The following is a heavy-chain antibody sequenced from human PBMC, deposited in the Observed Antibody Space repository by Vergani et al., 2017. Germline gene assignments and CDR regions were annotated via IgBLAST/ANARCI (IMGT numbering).Heavy chain of an antibody. D-gene: IGHD6-6*01. CDR1: GFTFSNSA. Sequence: EVQLLESGGGLVQPGGSLRLSCAASGFTFSNSAMSWVHQAPGKGLEWVSDISGSDHNTNYADSVKGRFTISRNNSKNTLYLQMTSLRAEDTAVYYCAKWSGSSSSAYYYYYYMDVWGKGTTVTVSS. J-gene: IGHJ6*03. CDR2: ISGSDHNT. CDR3: AKWSGSSSSAYYYYYYMDV. V-gene: IGHV3-23*01.